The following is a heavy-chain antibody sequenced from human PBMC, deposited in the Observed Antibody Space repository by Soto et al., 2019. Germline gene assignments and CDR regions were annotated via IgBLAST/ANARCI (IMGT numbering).Heavy chain of an antibody. J-gene: IGHJ5*02. CDR3: ARPSGDETGGDCFPP. V-gene: IGHV1-18*01. CDR1: GYTFTSYG. Sequence: QVQLVQSGAEVKKPGASVKVSCKASGYTFTSYGISWVRQAPGQGLEWMGWISAYNGNTNYAQKLQGRVTMTTDTPTSTAYMELRSLSSDDPAVYYCARPSGDETGGDCFPPWGQGPLVTVSS. CDR2: ISAYNGNT. D-gene: IGHD4-17*01.